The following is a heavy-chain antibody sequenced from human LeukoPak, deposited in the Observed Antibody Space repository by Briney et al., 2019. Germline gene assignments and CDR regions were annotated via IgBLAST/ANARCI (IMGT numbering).Heavy chain of an antibody. D-gene: IGHD3-16*02. CDR3: ARAPRYYFDY. CDR1: GGSFSGYY. J-gene: IGHJ4*02. CDR2: INHSGST. V-gene: IGHV4-34*01. Sequence: SETLSLTCAVYGGSFSGYYWSWIRQPPGKGLEWIGEINHSGSTNYNPSLKSRVTVSVDTSKNQLSLKLSSVTVADTAVYYCARAPRYYFDYWGQGTLVTVSS.